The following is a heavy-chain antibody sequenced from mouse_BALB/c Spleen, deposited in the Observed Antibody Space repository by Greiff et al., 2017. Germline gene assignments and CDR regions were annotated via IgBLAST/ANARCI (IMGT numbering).Heavy chain of an antibody. CDR1: GYSVTSDYA. CDR3: ARSNRYDDYAMDY. Sequence: VQLKESGPGLVKPSQSLSLTCTVTGYSVTSDYAWNWIRQFPGNKLEWMGYISYSGSTSYNPSLKSRISITRDTSKNQFFLQLNSVTTEDTATYYCARSNRYDDYAMDYWGQGTSVTVSS. CDR2: ISYSGST. D-gene: IGHD2-14*01. J-gene: IGHJ4*01. V-gene: IGHV3-2*02.